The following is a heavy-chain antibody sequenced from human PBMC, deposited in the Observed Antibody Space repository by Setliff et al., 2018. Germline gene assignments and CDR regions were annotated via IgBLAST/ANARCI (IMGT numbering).Heavy chain of an antibody. CDR2: INHSGST. CDR3: ARESRYYYDNLGTLDY. D-gene: IGHD3-22*01. V-gene: IGHV4-34*01. J-gene: IGHJ4*02. CDR1: GGSFSGYY. Sequence: SETLSLTCAVYGGSFSGYYWSWIRQPPGKGLEWIGEINHSGSTNYNPSLKSRLTLSLDSSKNQFSLKLNSVTAADTAVYYCARESRYYYDNLGTLDYWGQGTLVTVSS.